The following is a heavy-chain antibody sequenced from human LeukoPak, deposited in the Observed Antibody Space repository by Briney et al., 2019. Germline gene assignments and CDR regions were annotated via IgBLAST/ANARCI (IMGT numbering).Heavy chain of an antibody. CDR3: ARDTYYYGSGSYYDY. CDR2: IYYSGST. Sequence: PPETLSLTCAVYGGSFSGYYWSWIRQPPQKGLEWIGEIYYSGSTNYKPALKSRVTISVDTSKNQFSLKLSSVTAADTAVYYCARDTYYYGSGSYYDYWGQGTLVTVSS. D-gene: IGHD3-10*01. J-gene: IGHJ4*02. CDR1: GGSFSGYY. V-gene: IGHV4-34*01.